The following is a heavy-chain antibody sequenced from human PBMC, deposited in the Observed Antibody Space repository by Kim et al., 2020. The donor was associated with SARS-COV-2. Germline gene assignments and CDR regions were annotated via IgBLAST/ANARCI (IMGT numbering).Heavy chain of an antibody. CDR3: SRDSYGMDV. J-gene: IGHJ6*02. V-gene: IGHV3-30*04. CDR1: GFTFSSYA. CDR2: ILYDGSNK. Sequence: GGSLRLSCAASGFTFSSYAMHWVRQAPGKGLEWVAVILYDGSNKYYADSVKGRFTISRDNSKNTLYLQMNSLRAEDTAVYYCSRDSYGMDVWGQGTTVTV.